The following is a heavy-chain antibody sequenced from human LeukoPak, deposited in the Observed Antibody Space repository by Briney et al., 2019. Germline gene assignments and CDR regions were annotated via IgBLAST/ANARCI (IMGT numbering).Heavy chain of an antibody. Sequence: PSETLSLTCSVSGASISSYYWSWIRQPPRNGLESTGYIYNSGSTNNNPSLKSRVTISVDTSKNQSSLKLSSVTAADTAVDYCASSLSGAFDYWGQGTLVIVSS. J-gene: IGHJ4*02. V-gene: IGHV4-59*01. CDR3: ASSLSGAFDY. CDR2: IYNSGST. CDR1: GASISSYY. D-gene: IGHD2/OR15-2a*01.